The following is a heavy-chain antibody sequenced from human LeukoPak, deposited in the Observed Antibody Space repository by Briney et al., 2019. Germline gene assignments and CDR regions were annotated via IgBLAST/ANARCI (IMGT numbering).Heavy chain of an antibody. V-gene: IGHV4-59*08. J-gene: IGHJ5*02. CDR3: ARHIRLGGWFGP. CDR2: IYYTRDT. D-gene: IGHD3-16*01. Sequence: SETLSLTCTVSGGSLSGYYWSWIRQPPGKGLEWIGFIYYTRDTNYNPSHKSRVTVSLDKSKNPFSLKLSPVTAADTAVYYCARHIRLGGWFGPWGQGTLVTVSS. CDR1: GGSLSGYY.